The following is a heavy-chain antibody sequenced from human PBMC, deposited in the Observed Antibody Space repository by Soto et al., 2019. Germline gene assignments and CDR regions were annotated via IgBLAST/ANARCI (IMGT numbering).Heavy chain of an antibody. CDR1: GFTISSSA. V-gene: IGHV3-23*01. D-gene: IGHD6-19*01. CDR2: SRDGGGDT. CDR3: AKGGRQWLVTSDFNY. Sequence: SGFTISSSAMNWVRQAPGKGLEWVSMSRDGGGDTHYADSVKGRFTISRDSSKNTVSLEMTSLRAEDTAVYYCAKGGRQWLVTSDFNYWGQGALVTVSS. J-gene: IGHJ4*02.